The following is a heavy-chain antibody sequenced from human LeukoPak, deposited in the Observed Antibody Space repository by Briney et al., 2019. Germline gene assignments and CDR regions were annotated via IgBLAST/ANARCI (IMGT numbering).Heavy chain of an antibody. CDR2: ISAYNGNT. CDR3: ARGRVSSWYFSPPPYYYYYMDV. D-gene: IGHD6-13*01. Sequence: ASVKVSCKASGYTFTSYGISWVRQAPGQGLEWMGWISAYNGNTNYAQKLQGRVTMTTDTSTSTAYMELRSLRSDDTAVYYCARGRVSSWYFSPPPYYYYYMDVWGKGTTVTVSS. V-gene: IGHV1-18*01. J-gene: IGHJ6*03. CDR1: GYTFTSYG.